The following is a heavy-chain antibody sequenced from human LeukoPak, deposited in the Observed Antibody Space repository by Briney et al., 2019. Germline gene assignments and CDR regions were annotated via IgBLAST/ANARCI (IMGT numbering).Heavy chain of an antibody. D-gene: IGHD3-22*01. CDR3: ARDPSWTSSGYYRPSVFAY. V-gene: IGHV1-18*01. CDR1: GYTFTSYG. J-gene: IGHJ4*02. CDR2: ISAYNGNT. Sequence: GASVKVSCKASGYTFTSYGISWVRQAPGQGLEWMGWISAYNGNTNYAQKLQGRVTMTTDTSTSTAYMELRSLRSDDTAVYYCARDPSWTSSGYYRPSVFAYWGQGTLVTVSS.